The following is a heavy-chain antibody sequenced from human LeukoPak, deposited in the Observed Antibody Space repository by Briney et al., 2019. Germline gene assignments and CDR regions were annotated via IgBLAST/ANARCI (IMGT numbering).Heavy chain of an antibody. CDR3: ARVVYYYDSSGFLFDY. J-gene: IGHJ4*02. D-gene: IGHD3-22*01. Sequence: PGGSLRLSCAASGFTVSSNYMSWVRQAPGKGLEWVSVIYSGGSTYYADSVKGRFTISRDNSKNTLYLQMNSLRAEDTAVYYCARVVYYYDSSGFLFDYWGRGTLVTVSS. CDR2: IYSGGST. CDR1: GFTVSSNY. V-gene: IGHV3-53*01.